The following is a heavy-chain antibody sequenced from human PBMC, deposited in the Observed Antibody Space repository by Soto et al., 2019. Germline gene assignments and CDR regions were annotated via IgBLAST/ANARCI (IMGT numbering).Heavy chain of an antibody. CDR2: IYYSGST. J-gene: IGHJ3*02. V-gene: IGHV4-59*01. Sequence: SETLSLTCTVSGGSISSYYWSWIRQPPGKGLEWIGYIYYSGSTNHNPSLKSRVTISVDTSKNQFSLKLSSVTAADTAVYYCARDASRSMSLDIWGQGTMVTVSS. CDR1: GGSISSYY. D-gene: IGHD6-13*01. CDR3: ARDASRSMSLDI.